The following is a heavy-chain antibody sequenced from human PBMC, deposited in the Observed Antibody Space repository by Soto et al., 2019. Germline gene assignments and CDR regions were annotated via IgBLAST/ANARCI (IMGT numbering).Heavy chain of an antibody. D-gene: IGHD2-2*01. J-gene: IGHJ4*02. V-gene: IGHV3-23*01. CDR2: ISGSGGST. CDR1: GFTFSSYA. Sequence: EDSLRLSFVPSGFTFSSYAMSRVRQAPGKGLEWVSAISGSGGSTYYADSVKGRFTISRDNSKNTLYLQMNSLRAEDTAVYYCAKDSHCSSTSCLPFDYWGQGT. CDR3: AKDSHCSSTSCLPFDY.